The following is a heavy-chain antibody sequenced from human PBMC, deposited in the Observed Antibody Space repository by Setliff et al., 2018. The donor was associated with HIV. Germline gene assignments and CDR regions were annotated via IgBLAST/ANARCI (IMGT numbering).Heavy chain of an antibody. Sequence: ETLSLTCTVSGGSIRSSTYYWGWIRQSPGKGLEWIGSLHYSGNTYYNSSLKSRVTISVDTSKNQSSLKLSSVTAADTAVYYCARGLSSGWYGYWYFDLWGRGTLVTVSS. D-gene: IGHD6-19*01. V-gene: IGHV4-39*01. J-gene: IGHJ2*01. CDR3: ARGLSSGWYGYWYFDL. CDR1: GGSIRSSTYY. CDR2: LHYSGNT.